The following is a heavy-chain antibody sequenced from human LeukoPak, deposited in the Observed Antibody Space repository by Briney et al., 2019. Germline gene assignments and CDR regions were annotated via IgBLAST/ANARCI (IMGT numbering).Heavy chain of an antibody. CDR1: GGSINDYY. J-gene: IGHJ4*02. Sequence: PSETLSLTCTVSGGSINDYYWSWIRQPPGKGLEWIGYIYYSGSTNFNPSLKSRVTISVDTSKNQFSLKLSSVTAADTAVYYCARYSGSSLVDYWGQGTLVTVSS. V-gene: IGHV4-59*01. D-gene: IGHD1-26*01. CDR3: ARYSGSSLVDY. CDR2: IYYSGST.